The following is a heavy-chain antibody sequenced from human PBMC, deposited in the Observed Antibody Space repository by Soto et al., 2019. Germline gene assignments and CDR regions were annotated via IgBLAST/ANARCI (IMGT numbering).Heavy chain of an antibody. CDR2: INPYNGNR. D-gene: IGHD3-22*01. Sequence: QVQLVQSGAEVRKPGASVKVSCQGFGYSFSNYGVHWVRQAPGQGLEWMGWINPYNGNRNYAQKFEDRGTMTAVASTATLYLELRSLNSDDTATYYCTRDRLRGYDNSGFYSWGQGSLVTVSS. CDR3: TRDRLRGYDNSGFYS. J-gene: IGHJ4*02. V-gene: IGHV1-18*04. CDR1: GYSFSNYG.